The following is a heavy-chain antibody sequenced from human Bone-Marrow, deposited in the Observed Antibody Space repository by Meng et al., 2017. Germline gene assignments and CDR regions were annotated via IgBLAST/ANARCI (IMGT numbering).Heavy chain of an antibody. V-gene: IGHV3-21*01. CDR3: ARSSVKWLVNGPDY. J-gene: IGHJ4*02. CDR1: GFTFSSYS. CDR2: ISSSSSYI. Sequence: GGSLRLSCAASGFTFSSYSMNWVRQAPGKGLEWVSSISSSSSYIYYADSVKGRFTISRDNAKNSLYLQMNSLRAEDTAVYYCARSSVKWLVNGPDYWGQETLVTVSS. D-gene: IGHD6-19*01.